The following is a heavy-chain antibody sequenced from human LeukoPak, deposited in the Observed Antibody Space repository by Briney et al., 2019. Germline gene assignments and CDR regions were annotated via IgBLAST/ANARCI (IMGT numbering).Heavy chain of an antibody. CDR3: ARGPYYDILTGYFGRTRMLYYFDY. CDR1: GGSISSSSYY. D-gene: IGHD3-9*01. V-gene: IGHV4-39*07. Sequence: SETLSLTCTVSGGSISSSSYYWSWIRQPPGKGLEWIGEINHSGSTNYNPSLKSRVTISVDTSKNQFSLKLSSVTAADTAVYYCARGPYYDILTGYFGRTRMLYYFDYWGQGTLVTVSS. CDR2: INHSGST. J-gene: IGHJ4*02.